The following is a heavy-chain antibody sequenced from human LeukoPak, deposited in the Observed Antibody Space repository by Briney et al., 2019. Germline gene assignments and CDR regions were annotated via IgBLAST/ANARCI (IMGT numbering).Heavy chain of an antibody. V-gene: IGHV3-23*01. CDR2: ISGSGGST. CDR3: ANDGAYYDSSTDAFDI. Sequence: PGGSLRLSCAASGFTFSSYAMSWVRQVPGKGLEWVSAISGSGGSTYYADSVKGRFTISRDNSKNTLYLQMNSLRAEDTAVYYCANDGAYYDSSTDAFDIWGQGTMVTVSS. J-gene: IGHJ3*02. D-gene: IGHD3-22*01. CDR1: GFTFSSYA.